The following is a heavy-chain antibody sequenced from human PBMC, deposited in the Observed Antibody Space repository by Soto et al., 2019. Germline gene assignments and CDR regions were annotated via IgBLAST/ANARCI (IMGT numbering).Heavy chain of an antibody. CDR2: IYYSGST. CDR3: AGEGPGAAGNIDY. V-gene: IGHV4-31*03. J-gene: IGHJ4*02. Sequence: PSETLSLTCTVSGGSISSGGYYWSWIRHHPGKGLEWIGYIYYSGSTYYNPSLKSRVTISVDTSKNQFSLKLSSVTAADTAVYYCAGEGPGAAGNIDYWGQGTLVTVSS. D-gene: IGHD3-10*01. CDR1: GGSISSGGYY.